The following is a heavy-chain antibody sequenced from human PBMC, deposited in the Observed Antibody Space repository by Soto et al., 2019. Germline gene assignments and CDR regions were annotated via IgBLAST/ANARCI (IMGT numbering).Heavy chain of an antibody. Sequence: SGPTLVNPTQTLTLACTFSGFSLSTTGVGVDWIRQPPGKALEWLALIYLDDDKRFRPSLKSRLTITKDTSKNQVVLTMTNMDPVDTATYYCAHSTDTTMALDCWGQGTLVTVSS. D-gene: IGHD5-18*01. V-gene: IGHV2-5*02. CDR2: IYLDDDK. J-gene: IGHJ4*02. CDR1: GFSLSTTGVG. CDR3: AHSTDTTMALDC.